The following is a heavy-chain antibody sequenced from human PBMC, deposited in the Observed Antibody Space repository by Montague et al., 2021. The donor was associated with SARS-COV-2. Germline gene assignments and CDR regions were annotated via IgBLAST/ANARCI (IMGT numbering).Heavy chain of an antibody. D-gene: IGHD4-23*01. V-gene: IGHV2-70*01. CDR3: ARSYGTTVVTRDFDY. CDR1: GSSLSTSGMC. Sequence: PALVKPTQTHTLTCTFSGSSLSTSGMCVSWIRQPPGKALEWLTLIDWDDDKYYSTSLKTRLTISKDTSKNQVVLTMTNMDPVDTATYYCARSYGTTVVTRDFDYWGQGTLVTVSS. CDR2: IDWDDDK. J-gene: IGHJ4*02.